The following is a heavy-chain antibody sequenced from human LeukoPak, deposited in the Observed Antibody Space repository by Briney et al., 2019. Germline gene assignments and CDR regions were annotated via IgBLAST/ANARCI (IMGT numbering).Heavy chain of an antibody. V-gene: IGHV4-39*01. CDR1: GGSISSSSYY. D-gene: IGHD3-3*01. Sequence: SETLSLTCTVSGGSISSSSYYWGWIRQPPGKGLEWIGSIYYSGSTYYNPSLKSRVTISVDTSKNQFSLKLSSVTVADTAVYYCARLTYYDPAGFDPWGQGTLVTVSS. CDR3: ARLTYYDPAGFDP. J-gene: IGHJ5*02. CDR2: IYYSGST.